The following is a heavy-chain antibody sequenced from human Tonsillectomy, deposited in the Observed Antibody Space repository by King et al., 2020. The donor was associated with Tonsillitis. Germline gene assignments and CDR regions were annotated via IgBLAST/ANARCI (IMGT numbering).Heavy chain of an antibody. CDR2: IIPIVGTA. V-gene: IGHV1-69*12. D-gene: IGHD3-10*01. CDR3: ARAPGGSGSYGAYYYYGMDV. Sequence: QLVQSGAEVKKPWSSVKVSCKASGGTFSSYAISWVRQAPGQGLDLMGGIIPIVGTANYAQKIQGRVTITADESTSTAYMELSSLRSEDTAVYYCARAPGGSGSYGAYYYYGMDVWGQGTTVTVSS. CDR1: GGTFSSYA. J-gene: IGHJ6*02.